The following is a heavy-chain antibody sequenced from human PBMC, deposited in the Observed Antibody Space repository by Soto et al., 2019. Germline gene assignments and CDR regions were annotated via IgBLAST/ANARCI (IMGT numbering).Heavy chain of an antibody. CDR2: IYDSGTT. CDR3: ARSPQYYTPGSSPFDY. CDR1: SYVIESGHY. V-gene: IGHV4-38-2*01. Sequence: SETLSLTCVVSSYVIESGHYWGWVRQPPGKGLEWVGSIYDSGTTYYNPSLRSRVTISADTSKNQFSLSLTSVTAADAAVYYCARSPQYYTPGSSPFDYWGPGTMVTVSS. J-gene: IGHJ4*03. D-gene: IGHD3-3*01.